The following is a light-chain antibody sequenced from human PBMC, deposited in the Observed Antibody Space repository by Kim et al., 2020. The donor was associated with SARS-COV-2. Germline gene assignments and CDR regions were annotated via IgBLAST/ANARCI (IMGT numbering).Light chain of an antibody. CDR3: QKYNGAPWT. J-gene: IGKJ1*01. Sequence: ASVGDRVTITCRASQGINNDLAWFQQKPGKVPNLLIYGASALQSGVPSRFSGRGSGTDFTLTISSLQPEDVAIYYCQKYNGAPWTFVQGTKVDIK. CDR2: GAS. V-gene: IGKV1-27*01. CDR1: QGINND.